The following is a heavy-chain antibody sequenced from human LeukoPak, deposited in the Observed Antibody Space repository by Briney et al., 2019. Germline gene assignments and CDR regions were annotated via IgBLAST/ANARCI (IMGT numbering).Heavy chain of an antibody. V-gene: IGHV1-2*02. J-gene: IGHJ3*02. CDR1: GYTFTGYY. CDR2: INPNSGGT. D-gene: IGHD1-26*01. Sequence: GASVKVSCKASGYTFTGYYMHWVRQAPGQGLEWMGWINPNSGGTNYAQKFQGRVTMTRDTSISTAYMELSRLRSDDTAVYYCARDLQWELGFHDIWGQGTMVTVSS. CDR3: ARDLQWELGFHDI.